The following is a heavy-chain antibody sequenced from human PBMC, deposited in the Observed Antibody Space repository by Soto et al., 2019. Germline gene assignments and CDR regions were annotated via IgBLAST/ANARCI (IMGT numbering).Heavy chain of an antibody. V-gene: IGHV4-39*01. J-gene: IGHJ5*02. CDR2: IYYSGST. Sequence: KTSETLSLTCTVSGGSISSSSYYWGWIRQPPGKGLEWIGSIYYSGSTYYNPSLKSRVTISVDTSKNQFSLKLSSVTAADTAVYYCARRVNSFYCSSTSCPNWFDPWGQGTLVTVSS. CDR3: ARRVNSFYCSSTSCPNWFDP. D-gene: IGHD2-2*01. CDR1: GGSISSSSYY.